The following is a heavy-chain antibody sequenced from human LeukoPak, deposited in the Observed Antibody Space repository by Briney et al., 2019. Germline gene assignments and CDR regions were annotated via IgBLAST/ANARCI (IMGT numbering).Heavy chain of an antibody. V-gene: IGHV1-2*02. D-gene: IGHD6-13*01. CDR2: INPNSGGT. CDR1: GYTFTGYY. Sequence: ASVKVSCKAFGYTFTGYYMHWVRQAPGQGLEWMGWINPNSGGTNYAQKFQGRVTMTRDTSISTAYMELSRLRSDDTAVYYCARPLYSSSWYGYWGQGTLVTVSS. CDR3: ARPLYSSSWYGY. J-gene: IGHJ4*02.